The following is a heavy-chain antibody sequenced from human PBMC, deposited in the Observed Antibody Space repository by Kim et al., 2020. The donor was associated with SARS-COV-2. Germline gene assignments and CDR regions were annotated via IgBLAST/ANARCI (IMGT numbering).Heavy chain of an antibody. Sequence: GGSLRLSCAASGFTFSSYSMNWVRQAPGKGLEWVSYISSSSSTIYYADSVKGRFTISRDNAKNSLYLQMNSLRDEDTAVYYCARERGQQPWHYYGMDVWGQGTTVTVSS. CDR2: ISSSSSTI. D-gene: IGHD6-13*01. V-gene: IGHV3-48*02. CDR3: ARERGQQPWHYYGMDV. J-gene: IGHJ6*02. CDR1: GFTFSSYS.